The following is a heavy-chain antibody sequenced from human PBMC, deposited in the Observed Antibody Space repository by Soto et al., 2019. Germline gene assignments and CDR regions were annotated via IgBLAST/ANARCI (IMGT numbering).Heavy chain of an antibody. J-gene: IGHJ5*02. CDR2: ISTSGTT. CDR3: AREAGPDRWFDP. CDR1: GASISSYF. D-gene: IGHD6-19*01. Sequence: TLALTCTVSGASISSYFWTWIRQPAGKGLDWIGRISTSGTTNYNPSLKSRVTMSVDTSKNHFSLNLSSVTAADTAVYYCAREAGPDRWFDPWGQGNLVTVSS. V-gene: IGHV4-4*07.